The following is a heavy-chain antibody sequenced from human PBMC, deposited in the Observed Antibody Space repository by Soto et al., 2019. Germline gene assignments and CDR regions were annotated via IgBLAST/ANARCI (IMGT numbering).Heavy chain of an antibody. D-gene: IGHD1-1*01. Sequence: EVQLLESGGDLVQPGGSLRLSCAASGFTFSSHAMSWVRQAPGKGLEWVSVVSAGGGSTYYADSVKGRFTISRDNSKNPLYLQMKSLRAEDTVVYYCARRLSFYFEYWGQGALVTVSS. V-gene: IGHV3-23*01. CDR2: VSAGGGST. CDR3: ARRLSFYFEY. J-gene: IGHJ4*02. CDR1: GFTFSSHA.